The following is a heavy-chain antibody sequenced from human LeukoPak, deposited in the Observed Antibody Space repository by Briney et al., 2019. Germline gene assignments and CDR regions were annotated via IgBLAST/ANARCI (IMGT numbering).Heavy chain of an antibody. CDR3: ARDLYPGIAVAGRPNFDY. CDR1: GIIVSNNY. Sequence: GGSLRLSCAASGIIVSNNYMSWVRQAPGKGLEWVSVIYSGGSTYYADSVKGRFTISRDNAKNSLYLQMNSLRAEDTAVYYCARDLYPGIAVAGRPNFDYWGQGTLVTVSS. V-gene: IGHV3-66*01. D-gene: IGHD6-19*01. CDR2: IYSGGST. J-gene: IGHJ4*02.